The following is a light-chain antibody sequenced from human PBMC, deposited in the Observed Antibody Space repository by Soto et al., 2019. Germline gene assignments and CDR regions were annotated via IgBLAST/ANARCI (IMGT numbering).Light chain of an antibody. CDR1: QSISSF. CDR2: AAS. V-gene: IGKV1-39*01. CDR3: QQSYSPPPIT. Sequence: DIQMTQSPSSLSASVGDRVTITCRASQSISSFLNWYQQKPGKAPKLLIYAASSLQRGVPSRFSGSGSGTDFTLTIGSLQPEDFAIYYCQQSYSPPPITFGQGTRLEIK. J-gene: IGKJ5*01.